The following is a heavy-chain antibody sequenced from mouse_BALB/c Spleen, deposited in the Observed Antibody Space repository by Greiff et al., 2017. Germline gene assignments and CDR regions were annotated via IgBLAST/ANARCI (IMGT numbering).Heavy chain of an antibody. CDR1: GYTFSSYW. CDR2: ILPGSGST. V-gene: IGHV1-9*01. Sequence: VQGVESGAELMKPGASVKISCKATGYTFSSYWIEWVKQRPGHGLEWIGEILPGSGSTNYNEKFKGKATFTADTSSNTAYMQLSSLTSEDSAVYDCASVYYDDAWFAYWGQGTLVTVSA. CDR3: ASVYYDDAWFAY. J-gene: IGHJ3*01. D-gene: IGHD2-4*01.